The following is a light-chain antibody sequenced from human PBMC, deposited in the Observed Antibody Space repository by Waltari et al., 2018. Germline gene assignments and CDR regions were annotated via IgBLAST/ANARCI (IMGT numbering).Light chain of an antibody. CDR2: GTS. V-gene: IGLV1-40*01. J-gene: IGLJ2*01. CDR1: SSNIGAGYD. Sequence: QSVLTQPPSVSGAAGQRVTISCTGSSSNIGAGYDVHWYQQLPGTAPKLLIYGTSNRPSGVPDRFSGSKSGTSASLAITGLQAEDEADYYCQSYENSLSAHVLFGGGTKLTVL. CDR3: QSYENSLSAHVL.